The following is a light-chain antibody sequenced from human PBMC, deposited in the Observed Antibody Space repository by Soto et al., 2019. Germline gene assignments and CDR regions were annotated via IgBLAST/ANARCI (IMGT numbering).Light chain of an antibody. J-gene: IGLJ2*01. CDR3: SSYTSSNSVV. Sequence: QSALTQPASGSGSPGQSITISCTGTSRGVGGYNYVSWYQQYPGKAPKLMIYGVTNRPSGVSNRFSGSKTGNTASLTISGLQAEDEADYYCSSYTSSNSVVFGGGTKLTVL. CDR2: GVT. CDR1: SRGVGGYNY. V-gene: IGLV2-14*01.